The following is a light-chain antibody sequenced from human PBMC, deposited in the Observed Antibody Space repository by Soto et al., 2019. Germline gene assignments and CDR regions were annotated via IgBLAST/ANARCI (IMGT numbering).Light chain of an antibody. CDR1: SSNLGAGYD. J-gene: IGLJ1*01. CDR2: NNN. V-gene: IGLV1-40*01. CDR3: QSYDNSLNACV. Sequence: QAVVTQPPSLSGAPGQRVIISCTGSSSNLGAGYDVHWYQKLPGTAPKLLIHNNNNRPSGVPDRFSGSKSGTSASLAITGLQAEDEAEYYCQSYDNSLNACVFATGTKLTVL.